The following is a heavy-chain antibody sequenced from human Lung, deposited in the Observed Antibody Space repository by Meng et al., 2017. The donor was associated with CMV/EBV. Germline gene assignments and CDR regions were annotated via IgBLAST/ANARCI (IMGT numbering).Heavy chain of an antibody. Sequence: VELVQSGDEVKKPGAPVKVSCKACGYTFTGYYMHWLRQAPGQGLEWVGRITPSSGGTTYAQKFQGRVTMTRDTSISTAYMELSSLRSDDAAIYYCVRANLGSADYWGQGTLVTVSS. CDR1: GYTFTGYY. CDR2: ITPSSGGT. V-gene: IGHV1-2*06. J-gene: IGHJ4*02. CDR3: VRANLGSADY. D-gene: IGHD7-27*01.